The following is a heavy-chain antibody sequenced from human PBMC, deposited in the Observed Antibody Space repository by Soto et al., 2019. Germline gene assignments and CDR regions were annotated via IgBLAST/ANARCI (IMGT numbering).Heavy chain of an antibody. V-gene: IGHV4-31*03. Sequence: QVQLQESGPGLVKPSQTLSLTCTVSGGSISSGGYYWSWIRQHPGKGLEWIGYIYYSGSTYYNPSLQSRVTISVDTSKNQFSLKLSSVTAADTAVYYCARDTAMGQYFDYWGQGTLVTVSS. CDR3: ARDTAMGQYFDY. D-gene: IGHD5-18*01. CDR1: GGSISSGGYY. J-gene: IGHJ4*02. CDR2: IYYSGST.